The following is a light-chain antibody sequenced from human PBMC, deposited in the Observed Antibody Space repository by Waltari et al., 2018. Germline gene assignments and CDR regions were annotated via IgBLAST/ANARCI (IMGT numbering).Light chain of an antibody. J-gene: IGLJ3*02. CDR1: SSDVGGSNF. Sequence: QSALTQPASVSGSPGQSVTISCTGTSSDVGGSNFVSWYQQHPGRAPKLMIYDVTHRPSGVSTRFSGSKSGDTASLTISGLQAADEAEYYCSSYSSTNTVVFGGGTQLTV. CDR2: DVT. CDR3: SSYSSTNTVV. V-gene: IGLV2-14*03.